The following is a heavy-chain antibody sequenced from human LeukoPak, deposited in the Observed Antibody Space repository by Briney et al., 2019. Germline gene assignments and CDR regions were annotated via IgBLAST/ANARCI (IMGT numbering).Heavy chain of an antibody. CDR2: IYPGDSDT. CDR1: GYSFTSYW. J-gene: IGHJ4*02. CDR3: ATYKNAGYCSGGSCYSPFPFDY. Sequence: GESLKISCKGSGYSFTSYWIGWGRQMPGKGLEWMGIIYPGDSDTKYSPSFQGQVTISADKSINTAYLQWSSLKASDTAMYYWATYKNAGYCSGGSCYSPFPFDYWGQGTLVTVSS. V-gene: IGHV5-51*01. D-gene: IGHD2-15*01.